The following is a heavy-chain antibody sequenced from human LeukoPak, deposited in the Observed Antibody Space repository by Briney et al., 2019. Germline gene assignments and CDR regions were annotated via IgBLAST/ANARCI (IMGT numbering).Heavy chain of an antibody. CDR3: ARALVFDAFDT. V-gene: IGHV3-48*03. J-gene: IGHJ3*02. D-gene: IGHD2-2*01. Sequence: GGSLRLSCAASGFTFSSYEMNWVRQAPGKGLEWVSYISSSGSTIYYADSVKGRFTISRDNAKNSLYLQMNSLRAEDTAVYYCARALVFDAFDTWGQGTMVTVSS. CDR2: ISSSGSTI. CDR1: GFTFSSYE.